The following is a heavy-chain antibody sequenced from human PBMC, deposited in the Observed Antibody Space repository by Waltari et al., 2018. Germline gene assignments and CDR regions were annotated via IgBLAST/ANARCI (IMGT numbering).Heavy chain of an antibody. CDR3: ARERYQWLVHYYYMDV. CDR1: GCSISSGSYY. V-gene: IGHV4-61*02. J-gene: IGHJ6*03. D-gene: IGHD6-19*01. CDR2: IYTSGST. Sequence: QVQLQESGPGLVKPSQTLSLTCTVSGCSISSGSYYWSWIRQSAWKGLEWIGRIYTSGSTNYNPSLKSRVTISVDTSKNQFSLKLSSVTAADTAVYYCARERYQWLVHYYYMDVWGKGTTVTVSS.